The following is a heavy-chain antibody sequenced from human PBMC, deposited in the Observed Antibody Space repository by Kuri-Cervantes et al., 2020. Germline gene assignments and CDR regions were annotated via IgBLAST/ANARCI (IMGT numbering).Heavy chain of an antibody. D-gene: IGHD3-10*01. Sequence: ASVKVSCKASGGTFSSYAISWVRQAPGQGLEWMGWMNPNSGNTGYAQKFQGRVTITRDTSASTAYMELSSLRSEDTAVYYCARGGGGYYGSGTYNWFDPWGQGTLVTVSS. V-gene: IGHV1-8*03. J-gene: IGHJ5*02. CDR3: ARGGGGYYGSGTYNWFDP. CDR2: MNPNSGNT. CDR1: GGTFSSYA.